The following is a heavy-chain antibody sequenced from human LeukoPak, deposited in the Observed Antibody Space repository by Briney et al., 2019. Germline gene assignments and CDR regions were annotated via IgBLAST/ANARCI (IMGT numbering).Heavy chain of an antibody. Sequence: AGSLRLSCAASGLLFSIYHVHWVRRARGKGLKWVSAIDTAGNTFYPGSVRGRFTISRENAKNSLYLQMNNVRAGDTAVYYCARTSKVTSVMDIWGQGTMVTVSS. CDR2: IDTAGNT. CDR1: GLLFSIYH. CDR3: ARTSKVTSVMDI. J-gene: IGHJ3*02. D-gene: IGHD3-16*01. V-gene: IGHV3-13*04.